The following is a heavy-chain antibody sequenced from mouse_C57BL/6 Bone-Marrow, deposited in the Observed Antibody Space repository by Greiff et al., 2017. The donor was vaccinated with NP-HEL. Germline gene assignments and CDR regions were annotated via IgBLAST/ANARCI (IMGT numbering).Heavy chain of an antibody. Sequence: VKLQQSGAELARPGASVKLSCKASGYTFTSYGISWVKQRTGQGLEWIGEIYPRSGNTYYNEKFKGKATLTADKSSSTAYMELRSLTSEDSAVYFCARGRAMVTTYYYAMDYWGQGTSVTVSS. CDR1: GYTFTSYG. CDR3: ARGRAMVTTYYYAMDY. CDR2: IYPRSGNT. D-gene: IGHD2-2*01. V-gene: IGHV1-81*01. J-gene: IGHJ4*01.